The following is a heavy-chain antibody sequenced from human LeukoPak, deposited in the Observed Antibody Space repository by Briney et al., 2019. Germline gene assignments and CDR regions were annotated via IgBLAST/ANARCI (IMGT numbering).Heavy chain of an antibody. CDR1: GFTFSSYA. Sequence: GGSLRLSCAASGFTFSSYAMSWVRQAPGKGLEWVSAISGSGGSTYYADSVKGRFTISIDNSKNTLYLQMNSLRAEDTAVYYCAKDKGYYGSGSYYYYWGQGTLSPSPQ. D-gene: IGHD3-10*01. CDR2: ISGSGGST. J-gene: IGHJ4*02. V-gene: IGHV3-23*01. CDR3: AKDKGYYGSGSYYYY.